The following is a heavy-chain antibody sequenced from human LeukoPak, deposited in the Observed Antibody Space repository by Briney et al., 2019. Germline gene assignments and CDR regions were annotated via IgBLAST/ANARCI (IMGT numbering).Heavy chain of an antibody. D-gene: IGHD6-19*01. V-gene: IGHV3-21*01. J-gene: IGHJ6*03. CDR1: GFTFSSYS. Sequence: TGGSLRLSCAASGFTFSSYSMNWVRQAPGKGLEWVSSISSSSSYIYYADSVKGRFTISRDNAKNSLYLQMNSLRAEDTAVYYCARGVSYSSGWYRGYMDVWGKGTTVTVSS. CDR3: ARGVSYSSGWYRGYMDV. CDR2: ISSSSSYI.